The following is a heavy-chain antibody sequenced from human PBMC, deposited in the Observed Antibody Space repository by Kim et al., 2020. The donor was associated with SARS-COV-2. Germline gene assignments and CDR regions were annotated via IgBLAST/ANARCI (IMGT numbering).Heavy chain of an antibody. V-gene: IGHV4-59*08. CDR2: IYYSGSA. CDR3: AGTVRGANFDY. CDR1: GVSISSYY. J-gene: IGHJ4*02. D-gene: IGHD3-10*01. Sequence: SETLSLTCSVSGVSISSYYWSWIRQPPGKGLEWIGYIYYSGSANYNPSLRSRVTISVDTTKNQFSLKLSSVTAADTAVYYCAGTVRGANFDYLGRGALVT.